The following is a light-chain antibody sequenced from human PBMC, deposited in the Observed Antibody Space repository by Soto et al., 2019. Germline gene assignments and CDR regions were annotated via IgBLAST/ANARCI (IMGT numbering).Light chain of an antibody. CDR3: QQRSSWPQDLT. CDR1: QSLSSIY. V-gene: IGKV3D-20*02. J-gene: IGKJ4*01. Sequence: ESVFTQSTGTLSLSPGQRPTLDCSTSQSLSSIYLAWYQQKPGQAPWLLIYGAPRRATGIPDRFSGSGSGTDFTLTIRRLEPEDFAVYYCQQRSSWPQDLTFGGGTKVDIK. CDR2: GAP.